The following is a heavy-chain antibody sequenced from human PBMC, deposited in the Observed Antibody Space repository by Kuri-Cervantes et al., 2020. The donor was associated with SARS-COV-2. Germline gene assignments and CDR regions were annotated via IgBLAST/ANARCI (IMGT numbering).Heavy chain of an antibody. CDR1: GFTFSHYA. CDR2: ITISGLST. J-gene: IGHJ5*02. V-gene: IGHV3-23*01. CDR3: AKIAGYNSGWYDD. Sequence: GGSLRLSCGASGFTFSHYAMSWFRQAPGKGLEWVSTITISGLSTHYADSVKGRFTIARDNSENTVYLQMNSLRADDTAVYYCAKIAGYNSGWYDDWGQGTLVTVSS. D-gene: IGHD6-19*01.